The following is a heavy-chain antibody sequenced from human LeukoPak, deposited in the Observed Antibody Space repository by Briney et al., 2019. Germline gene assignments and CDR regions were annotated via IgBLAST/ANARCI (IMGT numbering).Heavy chain of an antibody. Sequence: SETLSLTCAVYGGSFSGYYWSWIRQPPGKGLEWIGEINHSGSTNYNPSLKSRVTISVDTPKNQFSLKLSSVTAADTAVYYCARGLLRRRDAFDIWGQGTMVTVSS. J-gene: IGHJ3*02. CDR1: GGSFSGYY. V-gene: IGHV4-34*01. CDR2: INHSGST. CDR3: ARGLLRRRDAFDI. D-gene: IGHD2-15*01.